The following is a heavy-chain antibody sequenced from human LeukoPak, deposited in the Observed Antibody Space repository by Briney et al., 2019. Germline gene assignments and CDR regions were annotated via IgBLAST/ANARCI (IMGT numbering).Heavy chain of an antibody. CDR1: GFTFSSSA. CDR3: AKGSYYDSSGSFYFDY. D-gene: IGHD3-22*01. Sequence: GGSLRLSCAASGFTFSSSAMSWVRQVPGKGLEWVSGISGSGDNTYYADSVKGRFTISRDNSKNTLYVQVNSLGTEDAAAYYCAKGSYYDSSGSFYFDYWGQGTLVTVSS. V-gene: IGHV3-23*01. CDR2: ISGSGDNT. J-gene: IGHJ4*02.